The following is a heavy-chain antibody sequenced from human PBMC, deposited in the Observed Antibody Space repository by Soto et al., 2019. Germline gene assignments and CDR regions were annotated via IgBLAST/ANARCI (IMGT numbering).Heavy chain of an antibody. V-gene: IGHV4-30-4*01. Sequence: QVQLQESGPGLVKPSQTLSLTCTVSGGSISSGDYYWSWVRQPPGKGLEWIGYIYYTGSTYYNPSLKSRVTISIDTSKNQFSLKLSSVTAADTAVYYCARVAFWSGYYGMDVWGQGTTVTVSS. CDR2: IYYTGST. D-gene: IGHD3-3*01. CDR3: ARVAFWSGYYGMDV. CDR1: GGSISSGDYY. J-gene: IGHJ6*02.